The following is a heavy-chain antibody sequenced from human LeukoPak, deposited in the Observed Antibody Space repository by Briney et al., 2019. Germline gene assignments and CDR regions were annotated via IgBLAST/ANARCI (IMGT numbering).Heavy chain of an antibody. CDR1: GFTFDDYG. D-gene: IGHD4-17*01. J-gene: IGHJ6*03. CDR2: INWTGGST. Sequence: GGSLRLSCAASGFTFDDYGMSWVRQAPGKGLEWVSGINWTGGSTGYADSVKGRFTISRDNAKNSLYLQMNSLRAEDTALYYCAREGYGDYVYGYYYYMDVWGKGTTVTVSS. V-gene: IGHV3-20*04. CDR3: AREGYGDYVYGYYYYMDV.